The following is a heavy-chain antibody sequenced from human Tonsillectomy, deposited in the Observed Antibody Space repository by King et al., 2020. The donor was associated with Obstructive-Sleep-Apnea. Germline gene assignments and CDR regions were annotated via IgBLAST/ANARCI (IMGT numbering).Heavy chain of an antibody. CDR1: GGSFSGYY. Sequence: VQLQQWGAGLLKPSETLSLICAVYGGSFSGYYWSWIRQPPGKGREWIGEINHSGSPNSNPSLKSRVTISVDTSKNQFSLKLSSVPAAATAVYYCAAIRGEQAAAGTRYYGMDVWGQGTTVTVSS. V-gene: IGHV4-34*01. D-gene: IGHD6-13*01. J-gene: IGHJ6*02. CDR2: INHSGSP. CDR3: AAIRGEQAAAGTRYYGMDV.